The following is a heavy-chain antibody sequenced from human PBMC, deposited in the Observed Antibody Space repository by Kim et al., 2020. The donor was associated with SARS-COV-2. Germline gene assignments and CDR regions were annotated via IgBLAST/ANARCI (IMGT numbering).Heavy chain of an antibody. CDR1: GYSFTSYW. J-gene: IGHJ5*02. Sequence: GESLKISCKGSGYSFTSYWIGWVRQMPGKGLEWMGIIYPGDSDTRYSPSFQGQVTISADKSISTAYLQWSSLKASDTAMYYCARRNCGGDCMQNWFDPWGQGTLVTVSS. CDR2: IYPGDSDT. D-gene: IGHD2-21*02. CDR3: ARRNCGGDCMQNWFDP. V-gene: IGHV5-51*01.